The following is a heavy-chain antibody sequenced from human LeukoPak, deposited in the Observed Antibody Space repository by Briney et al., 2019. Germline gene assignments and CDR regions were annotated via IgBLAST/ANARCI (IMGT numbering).Heavy chain of an antibody. V-gene: IGHV4-4*07. CDR3: VRGGDGYNYFDS. D-gene: IGHD5-24*01. Sequence: PSETLSLTCTGSSGSISGHFWSWNRQSAGKGLEWIGRIHSSGSTTYSPSLNSRVTMSVDASQNQFSLKLHSVTAADTAVYYCVRGGDGYNYFDSWGQGALVTVPS. J-gene: IGHJ4*02. CDR1: SGSISGHF. CDR2: IHSSGST.